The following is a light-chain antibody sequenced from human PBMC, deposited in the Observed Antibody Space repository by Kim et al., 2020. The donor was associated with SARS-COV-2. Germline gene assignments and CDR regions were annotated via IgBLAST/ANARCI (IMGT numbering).Light chain of an antibody. Sequence: GEPASISCSSSQSLLHNNEYNHLDWYVQKPGQSPQILIYLGSYRASGVPDRFSGSGSGTDFTLKISRVEAEDVGVYYCMQALQRGTFGQGTKLEI. V-gene: IGKV2-28*01. CDR1: QSLLHNNEYNH. J-gene: IGKJ2*01. CDR2: LGS. CDR3: MQALQRGT.